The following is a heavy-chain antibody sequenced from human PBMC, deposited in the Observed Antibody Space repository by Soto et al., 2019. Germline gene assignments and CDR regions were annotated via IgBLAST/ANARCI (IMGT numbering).Heavy chain of an antibody. CDR1: GGSISSYY. J-gene: IGHJ4*02. V-gene: IGHV4-59*08. Sequence: SETLSLTCTVSGGSISSYYWSWIRQPPGKGLEWIGYIYYSGSTNYNPSLKSRVTISVDTSKNQFSLKLNSMTAADTAVYYCARYNYVWGSQKFDHWGQGTLVTVSS. CDR3: ARYNYVWGSQKFDH. CDR2: IYYSGST. D-gene: IGHD3-16*01.